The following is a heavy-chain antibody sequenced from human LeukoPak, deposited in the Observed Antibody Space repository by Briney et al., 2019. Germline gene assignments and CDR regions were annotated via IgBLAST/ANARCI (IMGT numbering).Heavy chain of an antibody. V-gene: IGHV4-59*01. D-gene: IGHD6-13*01. Sequence: PSETLSLTCTVSGGSISSYYWSWIRQPPGKGLEWIGYIYYSGSTNYNPSLKSRVTISVDTSKNQFSLKLSSVTAADTAVYYCARFSIAAAARVAFDIWGQGTMVTVSS. CDR3: ARFSIAAAARVAFDI. CDR1: GGSISSYY. J-gene: IGHJ3*02. CDR2: IYYSGST.